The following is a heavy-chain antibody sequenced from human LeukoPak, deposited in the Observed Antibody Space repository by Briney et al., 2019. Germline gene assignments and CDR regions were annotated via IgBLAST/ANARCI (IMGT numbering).Heavy chain of an antibody. J-gene: IGHJ6*03. D-gene: IGHD5-24*01. CDR1: GGSFSGYY. CDR2: INHSGST. CDR3: ARLRRDGYKPPLYYYYYMDV. Sequence: PSETLSLTCAVYGGSFSGYYWSWIRQPPGKGLEWIGEINHSGSTNYNPSLKSRVTISVDTSKNQFSLKLSSVTAADTAVYYCARLRRDGYKPPLYYYYYMDVWGKGTTVTISS. V-gene: IGHV4-34*01.